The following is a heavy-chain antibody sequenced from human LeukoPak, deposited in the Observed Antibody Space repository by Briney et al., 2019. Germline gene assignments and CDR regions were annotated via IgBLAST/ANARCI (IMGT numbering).Heavy chain of an antibody. CDR3: ARDRLRYFDWLLSNHFDY. CDR2: INPNNGGT. Sequence: ASVKVSCKASGYTFTGYYMHWVRQAPGQGLEWMGRINPNNGGTNYAQKFQGRVTMTRDTSISTAYMELSRLRSDDTAVYYCARDRLRYFDWLLSNHFDYWGQGTLVTVSS. V-gene: IGHV1-2*06. D-gene: IGHD3-9*01. CDR1: GYTFTGYY. J-gene: IGHJ4*02.